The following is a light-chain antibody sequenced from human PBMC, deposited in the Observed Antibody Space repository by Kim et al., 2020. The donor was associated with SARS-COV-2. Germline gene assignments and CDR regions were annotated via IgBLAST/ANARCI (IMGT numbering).Light chain of an antibody. Sequence: SLGERATPPCMCSQSIRTTYLAWYQRKRGQVPRLLIYDASTRATGVPDRFSGSGSGTDFTLTISRLEPEDFAVYYCQQYGISPRVIFGGGTKLEI. CDR2: DAS. J-gene: IGKJ4*01. CDR3: QQYGISPRVI. CDR1: QSIRTTY. V-gene: IGKV3-20*01.